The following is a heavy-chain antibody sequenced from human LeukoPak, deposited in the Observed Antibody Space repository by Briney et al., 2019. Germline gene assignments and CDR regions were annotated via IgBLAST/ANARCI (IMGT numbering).Heavy chain of an antibody. CDR1: GGSISSGGYY. J-gene: IGHJ4*02. Sequence: SETLSLTRTVSGGSISSGGYYWSWIRQPPGKGLEWVGYISHSGDTYYNPSLKSRVSISLDRSENQFSLQLTSMTAADTAVYYCGRWADYWGQGTLVTVSS. CDR2: ISHSGDT. V-gene: IGHV4-30-2*01. CDR3: GRWADY.